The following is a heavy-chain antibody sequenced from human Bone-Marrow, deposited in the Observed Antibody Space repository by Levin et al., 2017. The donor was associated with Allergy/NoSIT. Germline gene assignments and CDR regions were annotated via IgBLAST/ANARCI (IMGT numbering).Heavy chain of an antibody. Sequence: GESLKISCKGSGYSFTSYWIGWVRQMPGKGLEWMGIIYPGDSDTRYSPSFQGQVTISADKSISTAYLQWSSLKASDTAMYYCASSYCSGGSCREEFDYWGQGTLVTVSS. CDR1: GYSFTSYW. V-gene: IGHV5-51*01. CDR3: ASSYCSGGSCREEFDY. J-gene: IGHJ4*02. D-gene: IGHD2-15*01. CDR2: IYPGDSDT.